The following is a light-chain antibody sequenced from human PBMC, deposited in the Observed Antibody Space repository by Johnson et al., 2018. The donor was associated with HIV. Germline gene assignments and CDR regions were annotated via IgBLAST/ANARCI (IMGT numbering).Light chain of an antibody. J-gene: IGLJ1*01. CDR1: SSNVGSSF. Sequence: QSVLTQPPSVSAAPGQTVTISCSGSSSNVGSSFVSWYRQVPGTAPKLLIYDNNKRPSGIPGRFSGSKSGTSATLAITGLQTGDEADYYCGAWDSSLSAGEVFGTGTKVTVL. V-gene: IGLV1-51*01. CDR3: GAWDSSLSAGEV. CDR2: DNN.